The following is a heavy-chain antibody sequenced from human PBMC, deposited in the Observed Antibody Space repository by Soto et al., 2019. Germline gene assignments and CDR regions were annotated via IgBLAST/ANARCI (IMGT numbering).Heavy chain of an antibody. Sequence: SETLSLTCTVSAGSISGNYYWGWIRQPPGKGLEWIASVYYTWTSYYNPSLESRVTISVDTSKNQFSLRLTSVTAAHTAVYYFATLFVGHSASWYVRGWFTPLGQGTLIAVSS. CDR3: ATLFVGHSASWYVRGWFTP. CDR1: AGSISGNYY. CDR2: VYYTWTS. V-gene: IGHV4-39*01. J-gene: IGHJ5*02. D-gene: IGHD6-13*01.